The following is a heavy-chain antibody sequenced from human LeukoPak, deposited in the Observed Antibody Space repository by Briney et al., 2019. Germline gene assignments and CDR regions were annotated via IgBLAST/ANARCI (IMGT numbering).Heavy chain of an antibody. CDR3: ARVFPPNWFDP. CDR1: GFTVTSNY. D-gene: IGHD3-10*02. CDR2: IYSGGGA. J-gene: IGHJ5*02. V-gene: IGHV3-66*01. Sequence: GGSLRLSCAASGFTVTSNYMSWVRQAPGKGLECVSIIYSGGGAYYADSVKGRFTISRDNSRNTLFLQMNSLRAADTAMYYCARVFPPNWFDPWGQGTLVTVSS.